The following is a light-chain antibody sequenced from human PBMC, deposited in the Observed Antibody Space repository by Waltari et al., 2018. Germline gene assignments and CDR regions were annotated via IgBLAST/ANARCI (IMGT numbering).Light chain of an antibody. CDR1: QSLRPLNGYNY. CDR2: LGS. Sequence: EIVMTQSPLYLSVTPGEPASISCRTRQSLRPLNGYNYLDWYLQKPGQSPNLLIYLGSSRASGVPGRFTGSGSGTDFTLLISRVEADDVGVYYCMQARQTPFTFGQGTKLEI. V-gene: IGKV2-28*01. J-gene: IGKJ2*01. CDR3: MQARQTPFT.